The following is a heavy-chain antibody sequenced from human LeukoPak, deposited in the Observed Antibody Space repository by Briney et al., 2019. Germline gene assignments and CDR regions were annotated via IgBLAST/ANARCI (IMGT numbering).Heavy chain of an antibody. Sequence: GGSLRLSCAASGFNFYSYDMTWVRQAPGKGLEWVSSISGSAITTYYADSVKGRFAISRDNSKNTLYLQMTSLRAEDTAVYYCAKDQRFGDLDDYRGQGTLVTVSS. V-gene: IGHV3-23*01. D-gene: IGHD3-10*01. CDR2: ISGSAITT. J-gene: IGHJ4*02. CDR3: AKDQRFGDLDDY. CDR1: GFNFYSYD.